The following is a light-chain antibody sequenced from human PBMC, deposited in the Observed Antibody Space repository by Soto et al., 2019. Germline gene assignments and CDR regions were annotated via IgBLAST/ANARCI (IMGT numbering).Light chain of an antibody. CDR1: QSISSW. CDR3: QQYNSYSLT. Sequence: DIQMTQSPSTLSASVGDRVTITCRASQSISSWLAWYQQKPGKAPKLLIYKASSLESGVPSRLSGSGSGTEFTLTISSLQPDDFATYYCQQYNSYSLTFGQGTKVEI. V-gene: IGKV1-5*03. J-gene: IGKJ1*01. CDR2: KAS.